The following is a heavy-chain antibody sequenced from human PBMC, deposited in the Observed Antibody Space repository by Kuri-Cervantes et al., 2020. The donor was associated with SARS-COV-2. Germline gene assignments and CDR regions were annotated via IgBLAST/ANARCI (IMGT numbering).Heavy chain of an antibody. CDR2: IRYDGSES. CDR3: AKNHGGGYDFSIHFDTYFDY. J-gene: IGHJ4*02. V-gene: IGHV3-30*02. CDR1: GFTFSNAW. Sequence: GGSLRLSCAASGFTFSNAWMSWVRQAPGKGLEWVAFIRYDGSESHYGASVKGRVTISRDNSKNTLYLQMNSLRPEDTAVYYCAKNHGGGYDFSIHFDTYFDYWGQGTLVTVSS. D-gene: IGHD3-3*01.